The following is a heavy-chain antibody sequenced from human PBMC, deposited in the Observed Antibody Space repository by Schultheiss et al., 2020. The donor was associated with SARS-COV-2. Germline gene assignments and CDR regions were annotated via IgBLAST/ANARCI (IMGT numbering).Heavy chain of an antibody. CDR3: ARDRYCSGGSCYSVMG. D-gene: IGHD2-15*01. J-gene: IGHJ4*02. V-gene: IGHV4-39*07. Sequence: SETLSLTCTVSGASISDSNYYWAWIRQPPGKGLEWIGSIYYSTNTYYNPSLEGRVSISVDTSKKQFSLKLSSVTAADTAVYYCARDRYCSGGSCYSVMGWGQGTLVTVSS. CDR1: GASISDSNYY. CDR2: IYYSTNT.